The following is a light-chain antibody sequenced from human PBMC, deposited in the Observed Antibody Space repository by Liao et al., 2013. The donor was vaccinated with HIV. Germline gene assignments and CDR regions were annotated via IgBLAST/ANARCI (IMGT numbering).Light chain of an antibody. CDR3: QVWDSSSDHWV. CDR2: YDS. Sequence: SYVLTQAPSLSVAPGETARITCGGNNIGSKSVHWYQQKPGQAPVLVIYYDSDRPSGIPERFSGSNSGNTATLTISRVEAGDEADYYCQVWDSSSDHWVFGGGTKLTVL. J-gene: IGLJ3*02. V-gene: IGLV3-21*01. CDR1: NIGSKS.